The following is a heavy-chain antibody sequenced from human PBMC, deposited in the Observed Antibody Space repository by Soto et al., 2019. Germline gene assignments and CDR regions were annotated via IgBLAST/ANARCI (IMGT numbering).Heavy chain of an antibody. V-gene: IGHV1-8*01. CDR3: ARDRAKSSGWYRYWFDP. D-gene: IGHD6-19*01. CDR2: MNPNSGNT. J-gene: IGHJ5*02. Sequence: ASVKVSCKASGYTFTSYDINWVRQATGQGLEWMGWMNPNSGNTSYAQKFQGRVTMTRNTSISTAYMELSSLRSEDTAVYYCARDRAKSSGWYRYWFDPWGQGTLVTV. CDR1: GYTFTSYD.